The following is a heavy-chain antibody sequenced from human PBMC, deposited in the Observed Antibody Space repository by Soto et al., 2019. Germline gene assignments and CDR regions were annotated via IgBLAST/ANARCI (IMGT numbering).Heavy chain of an antibody. CDR3: XRGTPEPTYYFDF. J-gene: IGHJ4*02. CDR1: GGTLNRNT. V-gene: IGHV1-69*02. Sequence: QVQLVQSGAEVKKPGSSVRVSCKASGGTLNRNTISWVRQAPGQGLEWMGRIIPMFGIQKYAQKFQGRVTSTADRSTNTAYMELSSLRSEXPXVXXXXRGTPEPTYYFDFWGQGSLVTVSS. CDR2: IIPMFGIQ. D-gene: IGHD1-26*01.